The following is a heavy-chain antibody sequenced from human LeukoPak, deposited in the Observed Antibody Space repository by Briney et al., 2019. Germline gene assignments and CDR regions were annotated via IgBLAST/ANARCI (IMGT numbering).Heavy chain of an antibody. CDR2: IYYSGST. CDR1: GGSISSSSYY. J-gene: IGHJ5*02. Sequence: PSETLSLTCTVSGGSISSSSYYWGWIRQPPGKGLEWIGSIYYSGSTYYNPYLKSRVTISLDTSKNQFSLKMRSVTAADTAVYYCARVQSRLSWFDPWGQGTLVTVSS. V-gene: IGHV4-39*07. CDR3: ARVQSRLSWFDP.